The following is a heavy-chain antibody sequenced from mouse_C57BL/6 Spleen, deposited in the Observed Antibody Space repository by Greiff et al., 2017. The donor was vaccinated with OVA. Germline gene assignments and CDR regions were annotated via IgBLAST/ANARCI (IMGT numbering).Heavy chain of an antibody. V-gene: IGHV1-15*01. CDR3: TGWYYGSSSFAY. Sequence: VQLVESGAELVRPGASVTLSCKASGYTFTDYEMHWVKQTPVHGLEWIGAIDPETGGTAYNQKFKGKAILTADKSSSTAYMELRSLTSEDSAVYYCTGWYYGSSSFAYWGQVTLVTVSA. D-gene: IGHD1-1*01. J-gene: IGHJ3*01. CDR2: IDPETGGT. CDR1: GYTFTDYE.